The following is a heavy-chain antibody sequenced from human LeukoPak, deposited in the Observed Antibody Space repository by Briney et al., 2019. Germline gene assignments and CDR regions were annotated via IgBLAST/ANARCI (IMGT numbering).Heavy chain of an antibody. V-gene: IGHV1-2*02. D-gene: IGHD4-17*01. J-gene: IGHJ6*03. CDR1: GYTFTGYY. CDR3: ARADDYGDYVHTYYYYMDV. Sequence: ASVKVSCKASGYTFTGYYMHWVRQAPGQGLEWMGWINPNSGGTNYAQKFQGRVTMTRDTSISTAYMELSRLRSDDTAVYYCARADDYGDYVHTYYYYMDVWGKGTTVTASS. CDR2: INPNSGGT.